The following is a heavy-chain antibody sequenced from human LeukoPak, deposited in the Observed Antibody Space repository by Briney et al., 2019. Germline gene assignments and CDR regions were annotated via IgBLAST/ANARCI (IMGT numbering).Heavy chain of an antibody. CDR1: GGSISSYY. CDR2: IYYSGST. V-gene: IGHV4-59*08. D-gene: IGHD3-9*01. CDR3: ARLGGTFDWYPC. J-gene: IGHJ4*02. Sequence: TSETLSLTCTVSGGSISSYYWSWIRQPPGKGLEWIGYIYYSGSTNYNPSLKSRVTISVDTSKNQFSLKLSSVTAADTAVYYCARLGGTFDWYPCWGQGTLVTVSS.